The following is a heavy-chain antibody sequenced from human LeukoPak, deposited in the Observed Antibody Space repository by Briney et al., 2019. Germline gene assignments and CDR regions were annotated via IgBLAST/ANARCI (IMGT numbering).Heavy chain of an antibody. CDR3: ARRETDYGGNSNFDY. CDR1: GGSFSSSSYY. V-gene: IGHV4-39*07. J-gene: IGHJ4*02. D-gene: IGHD4-23*01. CDR2: IYHSGST. Sequence: SETLSLTCTVSGGSFSSSSYYWGWIRQPPGKGLEWIGEIYHSGSTNYNPSLKSRVTISVDKSKNQFSLKLSSVTAADTAVYYCARRETDYGGNSNFDYWGQGTLVTVSS.